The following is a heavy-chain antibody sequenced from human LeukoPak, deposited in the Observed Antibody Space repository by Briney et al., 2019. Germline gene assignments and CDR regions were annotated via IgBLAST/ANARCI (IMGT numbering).Heavy chain of an antibody. CDR1: GFTFSSYT. J-gene: IGHJ4*02. Sequence: GGSLRLSCTASGFTFSSYTMTWVRQAPGKGLKWVSTITTGDGNTYYADSVKGRFTVSRDDSKNTLYLQMNSLRAEDTAVYYCAKDGLVAGYGDYGYFDYWGQGTLVTVSS. V-gene: IGHV3-23*01. CDR2: ITTGDGNT. CDR3: AKDGLVAGYGDYGYFDY. D-gene: IGHD4-17*01.